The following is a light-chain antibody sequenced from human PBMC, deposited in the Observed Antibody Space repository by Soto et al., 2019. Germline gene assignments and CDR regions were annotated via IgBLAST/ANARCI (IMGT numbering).Light chain of an antibody. Sequence: DIPMTQSPSTLSASVGDRVTITCRASQSIRSWLAWYQQKPGKAPKLLIYDASSLESGVPPRFSGSGSGTEFTLTISSLQPDDFATYYCQQYNSYTFGPGTKVNIK. CDR2: DAS. CDR3: QQYNSYT. V-gene: IGKV1-5*01. CDR1: QSIRSW. J-gene: IGKJ3*01.